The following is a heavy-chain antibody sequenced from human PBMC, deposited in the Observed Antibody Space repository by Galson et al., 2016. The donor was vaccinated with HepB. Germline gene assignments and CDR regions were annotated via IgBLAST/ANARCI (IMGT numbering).Heavy chain of an antibody. Sequence: ETLSLTCGVFGGSLSGFYWYWIRQAPGKGLEWVSAISGSGGSTYYADSVKGRFTISRDNSKNTLYLQMNSLRAEDTAVYYCAKDLGFLEWLFFDSYYYYGMDGWGQGTTVTVSS. CDR1: GGSLSGFY. J-gene: IGHJ6*02. CDR3: AKDLGFLEWLFFDSYYYYGMDG. D-gene: IGHD3-3*01. CDR2: ISGSGGST. V-gene: IGHV3-23*01.